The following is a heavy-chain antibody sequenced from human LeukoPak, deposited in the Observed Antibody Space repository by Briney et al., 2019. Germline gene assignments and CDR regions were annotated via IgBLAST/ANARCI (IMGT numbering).Heavy chain of an antibody. V-gene: IGHV1-2*04. D-gene: IGHD3-22*01. CDR3: ARDRDSSGSRLDV. Sequence: ASVKVSCKASGYTFTGYYMHWVRQAPGQGLEWMGWINPNSGGTNYAQKFQGWVTMTRDTSISTAYMELSRLRSDDTAVYYCARDRDSSGSRLDVWGQGTTVTVS. CDR2: INPNSGGT. J-gene: IGHJ6*02. CDR1: GYTFTGYY.